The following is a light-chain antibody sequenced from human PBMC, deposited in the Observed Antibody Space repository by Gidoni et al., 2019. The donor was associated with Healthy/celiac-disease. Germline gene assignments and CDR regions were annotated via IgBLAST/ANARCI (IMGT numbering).Light chain of an antibody. CDR3: HRMPWT. CDR2: KAS. V-gene: IGKV1-5*03. Sequence: DIQMTQSPSTLSASVGDRVTITCRASQSISSLLAWYQQKPGQAPKLLIYKASSLESGVPSRFSGSGSGTEVTLTISSLQPDDFATYSCHRMPWTFGQGTKVEIK. J-gene: IGKJ1*01. CDR1: QSISSL.